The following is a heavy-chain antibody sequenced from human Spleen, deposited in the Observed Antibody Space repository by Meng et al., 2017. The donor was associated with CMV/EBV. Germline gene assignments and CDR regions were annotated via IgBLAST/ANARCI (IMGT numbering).Heavy chain of an antibody. J-gene: IGHJ4*02. CDR3: ARAGAAVTTNFDF. CDR1: GYNFDIYA. CDR2: VSGENGDT. V-gene: IGHV1-18*01. D-gene: IGHD4-17*01. Sequence: QIQLGQSGPELRRPGAPVKVSCKASGYNFDIYAITWVRQAPGQGLEWVGWVSGENGDTNYGQKFQGRVTVTADTFTKTAYMEMRSLRSDDSAMYYCARAGAAVTTNFDFWGQGTLVTVSS.